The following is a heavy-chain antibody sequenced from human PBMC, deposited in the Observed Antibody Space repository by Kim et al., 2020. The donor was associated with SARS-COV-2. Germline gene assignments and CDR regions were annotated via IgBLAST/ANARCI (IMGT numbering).Heavy chain of an antibody. V-gene: IGHV3-33*06. Sequence: VKGRFTISRDNSKNTLYLQMNSLRAEDTAVYYCAKAQLEYCDSRGYLFDYWGQGTLVTVSS. CDR3: AKAQLEYCDSRGYLFDY. J-gene: IGHJ4*02. D-gene: IGHD3-22*01.